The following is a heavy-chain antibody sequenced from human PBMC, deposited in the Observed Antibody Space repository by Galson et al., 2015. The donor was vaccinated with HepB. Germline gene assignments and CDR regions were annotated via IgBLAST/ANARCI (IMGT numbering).Heavy chain of an antibody. V-gene: IGHV3-23*01. CDR2: ISGSGGST. D-gene: IGHD3-22*01. Sequence: SLRLSCAASGFTFSSYAMSWVRQAPGKGLEWVSGISGSGGSTYYADSVKGRFTISRDDSKNTLYLQMNSLRAEDTAVYYCAKQIHYDSSGYYYVGGYFDYWGQGTLVTVSS. J-gene: IGHJ4*02. CDR3: AKQIHYDSSGYYYVGGYFDY. CDR1: GFTFSSYA.